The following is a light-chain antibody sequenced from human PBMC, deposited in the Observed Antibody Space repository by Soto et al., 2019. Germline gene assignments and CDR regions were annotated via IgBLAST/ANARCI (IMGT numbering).Light chain of an antibody. CDR2: GAS. CDR1: QSFNTNY. J-gene: IGKJ4*01. CDR3: QQYGSSPLN. V-gene: IGKV3-20*01. Sequence: EIGLTQSPGTLYLSTGDRATLYCRASQSFNTNYLVVTRHYLAGYQQKPGQAPRLLNYGASSRATGITDRFRGSGAGTDFTLNISRLEPEDFAVYYCQQYGSSPLNFGGGTRVEVK.